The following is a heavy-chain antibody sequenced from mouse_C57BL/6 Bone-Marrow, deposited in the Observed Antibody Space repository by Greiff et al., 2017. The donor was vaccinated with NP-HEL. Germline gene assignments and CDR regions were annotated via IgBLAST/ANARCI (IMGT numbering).Heavy chain of an antibody. V-gene: IGHV1-76*01. J-gene: IGHJ2*01. CDR2: IYPGSGNT. D-gene: IGHD2-4*01. CDR3: ARDYDYDGYYFDY. CDR1: GYTFTDYY. Sequence: QVQLQQSGAELVRPGASVKLSCKASGYTFTDYYINWVKQRPGQGLEWIARIYPGSGNTYYNEKFKGKATLTAEKSSSTAYMQLSSLTSEDSAVYFCARDYDYDGYYFDYWGQGTTLTVSS.